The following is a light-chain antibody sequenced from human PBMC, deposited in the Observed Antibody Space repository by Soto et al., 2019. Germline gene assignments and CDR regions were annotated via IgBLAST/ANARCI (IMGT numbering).Light chain of an antibody. J-gene: IGLJ3*02. CDR3: ETWDSNTHWV. V-gene: IGLV4-60*03. Sequence: QSVLTQSSSASASLGSSVKLTCTLSSGHSSYIIAWHQQQPGKAPRYLMKLEGSGSYNKGSGVPDRFSGSSSGADRYLTISNLQSEDKADYYCETWDSNTHWVFGGGTKLTVL. CDR2: LEGSGSY. CDR1: SGHSSYI.